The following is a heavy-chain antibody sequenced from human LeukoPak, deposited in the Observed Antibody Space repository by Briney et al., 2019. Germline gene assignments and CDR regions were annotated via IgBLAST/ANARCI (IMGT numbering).Heavy chain of an antibody. D-gene: IGHD5-18*01. CDR3: ARIAPHTALVTNWFAP. CDR2: IFWNDEK. CDR1: GFSLSNARMG. Sequence: SGPTLVNPTETLTQTYTVSGFSLSNARMGVSWIRQPPGKALEWLAHIFWNDEKSYSTSLKSRLTISKDTSKSQVVLTMTNMDPVDTATYYCARIAPHTALVTNWFAPWGQGTLVTVSS. V-gene: IGHV2-26*01. J-gene: IGHJ5*02.